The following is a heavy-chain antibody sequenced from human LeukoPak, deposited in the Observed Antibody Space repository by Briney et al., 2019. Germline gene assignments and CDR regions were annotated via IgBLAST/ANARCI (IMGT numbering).Heavy chain of an antibody. CDR3: AREIRDYYYYYMDV. Sequence: PSETLSLTCTVPGYSISTGYYWDWIRQPPGKGLEWIGRIYTSGSTNYNPSLKSRVTISVDTSKNQFSLKLSSVTAADTAVYYCAREIRDYYYYYMDVWGKGTTVTISS. CDR2: IYTSGST. D-gene: IGHD4-17*01. V-gene: IGHV4-38-2*02. CDR1: GYSISTGYY. J-gene: IGHJ6*03.